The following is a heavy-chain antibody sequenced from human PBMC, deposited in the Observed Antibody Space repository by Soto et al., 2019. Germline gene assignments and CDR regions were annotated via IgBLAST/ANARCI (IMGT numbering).Heavy chain of an antibody. CDR1: GFTFSSYW. J-gene: IGHJ4*02. Sequence: EVQLVESGGGLVQPGGSLRLSCVGSGFTFSSYWMHWVRQAPGKGPVWVSRINPAGSASSYADFVKGRVIVSRDNAKITRYLEMNSLSAVDTAVYYCATGGYSYGWGYWGQGTLVTVSS. CDR2: INPAGSAS. CDR3: ATGGYSYGWGY. V-gene: IGHV3-74*01. D-gene: IGHD5-18*01.